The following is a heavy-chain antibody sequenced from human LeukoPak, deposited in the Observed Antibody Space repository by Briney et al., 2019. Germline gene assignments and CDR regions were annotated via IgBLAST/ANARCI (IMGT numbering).Heavy chain of an antibody. CDR1: GGSISSSSYY. Sequence: PSETLSLTCTASGGSISSSSYYWGWIRQPPGKGLEWIGYIYHSGNTYYNPSLNSRVSISVDRSKNQFSLKLSSVTAADTAVYYCARFVVVPAAMGYYFDYWGQGTLVTVSS. CDR2: IYHSGNT. CDR3: ARFVVVPAAMGYYFDY. J-gene: IGHJ4*02. D-gene: IGHD2-2*01. V-gene: IGHV4-39*07.